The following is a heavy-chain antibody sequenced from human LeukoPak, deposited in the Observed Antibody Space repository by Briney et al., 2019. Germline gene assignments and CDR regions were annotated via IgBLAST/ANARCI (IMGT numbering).Heavy chain of an antibody. Sequence: PSGTLSLTCAVSGGSISNSNWWSWVRQPPGKGLEWIGEIYPSGNTNYNPSLKGRVTISVDKSRNQFSLDVYSVTAADTAIYYCAVIRVRYNGYDSHYCFDYWGQGTLVTVSS. CDR1: GGSISNSNW. J-gene: IGHJ4*02. V-gene: IGHV4-4*02. CDR2: IYPSGNT. CDR3: AVIRVRYNGYDSHYCFDY. D-gene: IGHD5-12*01.